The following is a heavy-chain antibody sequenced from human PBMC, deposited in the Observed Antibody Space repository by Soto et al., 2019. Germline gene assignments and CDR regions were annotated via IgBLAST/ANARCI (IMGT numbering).Heavy chain of an antibody. D-gene: IGHD6-6*01. J-gene: IGHJ4*02. CDR3: ARGGQLVPENYFHS. CDR1: VFTFRSYS. V-gene: IGHV3-21*06. Sequence: VGSLRLSCAASVFTFRSYSINWVRHSPGKGLEWVSFISSTSSYKYYADSVKGRFTISRDNARNTVLLQMNSLRGEDTAVYHCARGGQLVPENYFHSWGQGTLVTVSS. CDR2: ISSTSSYK.